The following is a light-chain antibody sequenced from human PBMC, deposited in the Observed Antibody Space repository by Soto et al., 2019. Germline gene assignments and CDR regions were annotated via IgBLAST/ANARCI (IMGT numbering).Light chain of an antibody. CDR3: QHYGSSPAVT. J-gene: IGKJ1*01. CDR2: AAS. Sequence: EIVWTQSPGTLSLSPGERATLSCRASQSVSSSYLAWYQQKPGQAHRLLIYAASSRATGIPDMFSGSGSGTDFTLNISRLEPEDFAVYYCQHYGSSPAVTFGQGTKVEIK. CDR1: QSVSSSY. V-gene: IGKV3-20*01.